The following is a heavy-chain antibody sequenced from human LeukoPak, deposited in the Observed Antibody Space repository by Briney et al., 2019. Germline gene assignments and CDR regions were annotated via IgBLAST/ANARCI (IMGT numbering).Heavy chain of an antibody. J-gene: IGHJ4*02. CDR1: GYSFTSYW. D-gene: IGHD3-16*01. Sequence: GESLEISCKGSGYSFTSYWIGWVRQMPGKGLEWMGIIYPGDSDTRYSPSFQGQVTISADKSISTAYLQWSSLKASDTAMYYCARQSGHYDYVWGSPWYFDYWGQGTLVTVSS. CDR2: IYPGDSDT. CDR3: ARQSGHYDYVWGSPWYFDY. V-gene: IGHV5-51*01.